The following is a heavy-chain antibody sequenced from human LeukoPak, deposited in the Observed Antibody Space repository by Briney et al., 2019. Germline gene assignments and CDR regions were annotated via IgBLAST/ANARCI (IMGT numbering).Heavy chain of an antibody. Sequence: PGGSLRLSCTASGFTVISNYMTWVRQAPGKGLEWVSVIYSGDNSYYADSVKGRFTISRDTPKNTLYLQMNSLRAEDTAVYYCARDTGSGHCSGNWCRAAFDVWGQGTMVTVSS. CDR3: ARDTGSGHCSGNWCRAAFDV. V-gene: IGHV3-53*01. D-gene: IGHD2-15*01. CDR2: IYSGDNS. J-gene: IGHJ3*01. CDR1: GFTVISNY.